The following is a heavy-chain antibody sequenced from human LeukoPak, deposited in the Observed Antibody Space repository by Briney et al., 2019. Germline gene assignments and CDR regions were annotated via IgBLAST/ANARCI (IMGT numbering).Heavy chain of an antibody. J-gene: IGHJ4*02. CDR2: INKDSSER. Sequence: TGGSLRLSCVGSGITNYWMTWVRQAPGKGLESVANINKDSSERYYLDSVKGRFTISRDNTKSSLFLQMNSLRVEDTGIYYCATDLNWVAYWGQGARVTVSS. CDR1: GITNYW. CDR3: ATDLNWVAY. D-gene: IGHD3-16*01. V-gene: IGHV3-7*01.